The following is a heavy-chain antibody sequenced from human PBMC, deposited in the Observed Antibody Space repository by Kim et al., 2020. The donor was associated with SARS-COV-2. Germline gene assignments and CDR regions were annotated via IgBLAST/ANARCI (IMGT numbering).Heavy chain of an antibody. J-gene: IGHJ6*02. CDR2: IWYDGSNK. Sequence: GGSLRLSCAASGFTFSSYGMHWVRQAPGKGLEWVAVIWYDGSNKYYADSVKGRFTISRDNSKNTLYLQMNSLRAEDTAVYYCARDTSRGWYGGVYYYGMDVWGQGTTVTVSS. V-gene: IGHV3-33*01. D-gene: IGHD6-19*01. CDR1: GFTFSSYG. CDR3: ARDTSRGWYGGVYYYGMDV.